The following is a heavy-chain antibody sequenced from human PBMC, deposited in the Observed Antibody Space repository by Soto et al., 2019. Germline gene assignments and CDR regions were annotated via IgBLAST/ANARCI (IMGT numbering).Heavy chain of an antibody. J-gene: IGHJ4*02. D-gene: IGHD3-10*01. Sequence: PGGSLRLSCAASGFTFSSYAMSWVRQAPGKGLEWVSAISGSGGSTYYADSVKGRFTISRDNSKNTLYLQMNSLRAEDTAVYYCAKCDGSGSYERWAPGYFDYWGQGTLVTVSS. CDR2: ISGSGGST. CDR1: GFTFSSYA. CDR3: AKCDGSGSYERWAPGYFDY. V-gene: IGHV3-23*01.